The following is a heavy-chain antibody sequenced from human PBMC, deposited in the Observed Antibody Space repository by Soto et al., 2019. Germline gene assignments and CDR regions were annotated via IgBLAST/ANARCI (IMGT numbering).Heavy chain of an antibody. J-gene: IGHJ4*02. CDR1: GGTFSSYA. CDR2: IIPIFGTA. V-gene: IGHV1-69*12. CDR3: ARDELVEQWLVHFDY. Sequence: QVQLVQSGAEVKKPWSSVTVSCKASGGTFSSYAISWVRQAPGQGLEWMGGIIPIFGTANYAQKFQGRVTITADESTSTAYMELSSLRSEDTAVYYCARDELVEQWLVHFDYWGQGTLVTVSS. D-gene: IGHD6-19*01.